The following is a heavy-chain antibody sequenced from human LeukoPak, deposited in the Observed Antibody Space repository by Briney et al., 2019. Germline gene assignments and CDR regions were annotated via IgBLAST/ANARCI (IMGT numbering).Heavy chain of an antibody. CDR2: IGSTSSNI. V-gene: IGHV3-21*04. CDR1: GFTFSSYT. CDR3: AKHRAGMAASGYDY. Sequence: GGSLRLSCAASGFTFSSYTVNWVRQAPGRGLEWVSSIGSTSSNIYYADSMKGRFTISRDNAKNSLYLQMNSLRAEDTALYYCAKHRAGMAASGYDYWGQGTLVTVSS. D-gene: IGHD6-13*01. J-gene: IGHJ4*02.